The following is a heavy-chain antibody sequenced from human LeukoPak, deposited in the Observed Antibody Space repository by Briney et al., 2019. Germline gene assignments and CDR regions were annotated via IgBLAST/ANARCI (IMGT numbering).Heavy chain of an antibody. Sequence: GASVKVSCKASGYTFTSYGISWVRQAPGQGLEWMGWISAYNGNTNYAQKLQGRVTMTTDTSTSTAYMALRSLRSDDTAVYYCARLVGYCSGGSCYYWYFDLWGRGTLVTVSS. J-gene: IGHJ2*01. V-gene: IGHV1-18*01. D-gene: IGHD2-15*01. CDR3: ARLVGYCSGGSCYYWYFDL. CDR2: ISAYNGNT. CDR1: GYTFTSYG.